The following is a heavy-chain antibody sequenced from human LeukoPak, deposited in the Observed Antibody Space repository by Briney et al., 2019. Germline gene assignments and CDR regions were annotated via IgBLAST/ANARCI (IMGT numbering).Heavy chain of an antibody. Sequence: SETLSLTCAVYGGSFSGYYWSWIRQPPGKGLEWIGEINHSGSTNYNPSLKSRVTISVDTSKNHFSLELSSVTAADRAVYYCARYTVILPARFDPWGQGTLVTVSS. V-gene: IGHV4-34*01. D-gene: IGHD2-2*01. CDR3: ARYTVILPARFDP. CDR1: GGSFSGYY. CDR2: INHSGST. J-gene: IGHJ5*02.